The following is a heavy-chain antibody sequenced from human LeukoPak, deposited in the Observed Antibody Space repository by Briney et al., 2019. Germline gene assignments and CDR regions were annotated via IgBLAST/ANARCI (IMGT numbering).Heavy chain of an antibody. CDR3: ARDHSPRLKYYDSSGYPPYFDY. V-gene: IGHV1-18*01. D-gene: IGHD3-22*01. Sequence: ASVKVSCKASGYTFTSYGISWVRQAPGQGLEGMGWISAYNGNTKYAQKLQGRVTMTTDTSTSTAYMELRSLRSDDTAVYYCARDHSPRLKYYDSSGYPPYFDYWGQGTLVTVSS. CDR1: GYTFTSYG. J-gene: IGHJ4*02. CDR2: ISAYNGNT.